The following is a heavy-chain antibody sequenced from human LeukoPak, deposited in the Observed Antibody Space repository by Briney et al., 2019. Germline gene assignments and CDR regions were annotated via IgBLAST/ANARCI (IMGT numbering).Heavy chain of an antibody. CDR2: IYYSGST. Sequence: SETLSLTCTVSGGSISSSSYYWGWIRQPPGKGLKWIGSIYYSGSTYYNPSLKSRVTISVDTSKNQFSLKLSSVTAADTAVYYCARVYYYYMDVWGKGTTVTVSS. V-gene: IGHV4-39*07. J-gene: IGHJ6*03. CDR3: ARVYYYYMDV. CDR1: GGSISSSSYY.